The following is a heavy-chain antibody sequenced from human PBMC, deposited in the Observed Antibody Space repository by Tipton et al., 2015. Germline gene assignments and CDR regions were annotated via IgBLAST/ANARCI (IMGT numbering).Heavy chain of an antibody. CDR1: GGSISSSSYY. V-gene: IGHV4-39*07. CDR2: VHYSGST. Sequence: TLSLTCTVSGGSISSSSYYWGWIRQPPGKGLEWIGSVHYSGSTNYNPSLKSRVTISVDTSRNQFSLRLSSVTAADTAVYYCARKTTDSVSSYGDSLDNWGQGTPVTVSS. J-gene: IGHJ4*02. D-gene: IGHD4-17*01. CDR3: ARKTTDSVSSYGDSLDN.